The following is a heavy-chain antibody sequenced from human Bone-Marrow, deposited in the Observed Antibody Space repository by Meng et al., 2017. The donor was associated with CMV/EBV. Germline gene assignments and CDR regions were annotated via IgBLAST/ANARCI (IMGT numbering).Heavy chain of an antibody. CDR1: GSTFDDYG. D-gene: IGHD2-2*01. Sequence: GESLKISCAASGSTFDDYGMSWVRQAPGKGLEWVSGINWNGGSTGYADSVKGRFTISRDNAKNSLYLQMDSLRAEDTAVYYCAKDGPAQLPQFNYYGVDVWGQGTTVTVSS. J-gene: IGHJ6*02. CDR2: INWNGGST. V-gene: IGHV3-20*04. CDR3: AKDGPAQLPQFNYYGVDV.